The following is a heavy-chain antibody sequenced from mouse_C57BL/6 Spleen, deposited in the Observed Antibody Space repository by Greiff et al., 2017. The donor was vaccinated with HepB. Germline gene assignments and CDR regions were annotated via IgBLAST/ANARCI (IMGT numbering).Heavy chain of an antibody. D-gene: IGHD2-4*01. J-gene: IGHJ1*03. V-gene: IGHV1-76*01. Sequence: VQLQQSGAELVRPGASVKLSCKASGYTFTDYYINWVKQRPGQGLEWIARIYPGSGNTYYNEKFKGKATLTAEKSSSTAYMQLSSLTSEDSAVYFCARDDYADVWGTGTTVTVSS. CDR1: GYTFTDYY. CDR3: ARDDYADV. CDR2: IYPGSGNT.